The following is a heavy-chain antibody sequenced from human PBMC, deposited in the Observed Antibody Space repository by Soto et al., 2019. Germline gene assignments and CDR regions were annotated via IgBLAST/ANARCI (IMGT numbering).Heavy chain of an antibody. CDR3: ERDRSYCSSTSLYRSGMGN. V-gene: IGHV1-2*04. D-gene: IGHD2-2*01. CDR2: INPNSAGT. Sequence: ASVKVSCKAFGYTFTDYYMHWVRQAPGQGLEWMGWINPNSAGTNYAQKFQGWVTMTRDTSFRTASMALSRLRSDDTAVYYCERDRSYCSSTSLYRSGMGNWGQGTTVTVSS. CDR1: GYTFTDYY. J-gene: IGHJ6*02.